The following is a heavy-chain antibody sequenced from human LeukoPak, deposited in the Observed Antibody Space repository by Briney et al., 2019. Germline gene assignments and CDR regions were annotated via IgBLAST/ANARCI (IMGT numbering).Heavy chain of an antibody. CDR3: ARESKTYDGSGYYHDS. V-gene: IGHV4-4*07. CDR2: IYTSGST. D-gene: IGHD3-22*01. Sequence: AETLSLTCTVSGGSIYNYYWSWIRQPAGKGLEWIGRIYTSGSTDYSPSLKSRVTLSLDTSKNQFSLYLYSVTAADTAVYFCARESKTYDGSGYYHDSWGQGTLVTVSS. CDR1: GGSIYNYY. J-gene: IGHJ4*02.